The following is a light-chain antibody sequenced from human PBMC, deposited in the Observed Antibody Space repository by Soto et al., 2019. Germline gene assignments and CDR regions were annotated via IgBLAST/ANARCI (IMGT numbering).Light chain of an antibody. CDR1: QSVDNF. Sequence: EVELTQSPATLSLSPGETATLSCRASQSVDNFLAWYQQRPGQPPRLLIFDSSNRATGVPVRFSGSGSGTVFTLTIGSLEPEDSAVYYCQQRKHWPPITFGQGTRLEI. V-gene: IGKV3-11*01. J-gene: IGKJ5*01. CDR2: DSS. CDR3: QQRKHWPPIT.